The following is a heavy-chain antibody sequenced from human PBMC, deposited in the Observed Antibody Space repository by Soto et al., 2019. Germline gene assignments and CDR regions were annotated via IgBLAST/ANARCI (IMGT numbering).Heavy chain of an antibody. CDR3: TRDPGPNYYDSSGYYPLDSFDI. Sequence: PGGSLRLSCAASGFTFSSYWMHWVRQAPGKGLVWVSRINSDGSSTSYADSVKGRFTISRDNGKKSVYLQIHSLRAEDTALYYCTRDPGPNYYDSSGYYPLDSFDIWGQGTKVTVSS. D-gene: IGHD3-22*01. CDR2: INSDGSST. J-gene: IGHJ3*02. CDR1: GFTFSSYW. V-gene: IGHV3-74*01.